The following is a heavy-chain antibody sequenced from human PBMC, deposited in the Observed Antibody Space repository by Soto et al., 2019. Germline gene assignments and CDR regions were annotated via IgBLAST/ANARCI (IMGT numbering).Heavy chain of an antibody. V-gene: IGHV1-46*03. D-gene: IGHD2-2*01. CDR2: INPSGGTT. CDR1: GGTFSSYY. Sequence: ASVKVSCKASGGTFSSYYMHWVRQAPGQGLEWMGIINPSGGTTTYAQNFQDRVTMTRDTSTSTVYMELSSLRSEDTAVYYCAMRSTEGAYYYMDVWGKGTTVIVSS. CDR3: AMRSTEGAYYYMDV. J-gene: IGHJ6*03.